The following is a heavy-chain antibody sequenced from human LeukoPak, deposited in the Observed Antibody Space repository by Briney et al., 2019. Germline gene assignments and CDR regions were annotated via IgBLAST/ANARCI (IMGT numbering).Heavy chain of an antibody. J-gene: IGHJ3*02. D-gene: IGHD2/OR15-2a*01. CDR3: ARDFLDAFDI. Sequence: VASVKVSCKASGYTFTSYGISWVRQAPGQGFEWMGWISAYNGNTNYAQKLQGRLTMTTDTSTSTAYMELRSLRSDDTAVYYCARDFLDAFDIWGHGTVVTVSS. V-gene: IGHV1-18*01. CDR2: ISAYNGNT. CDR1: GYTFTSYG.